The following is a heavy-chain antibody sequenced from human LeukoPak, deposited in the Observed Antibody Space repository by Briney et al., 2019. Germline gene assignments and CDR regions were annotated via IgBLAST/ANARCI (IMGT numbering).Heavy chain of an antibody. Sequence: GRSLSLSCAASGFTFNNYGINWVRQAPGKGLERMAVISYDGGNKYYADSVKGRFTISRDNSKNTLYLQMNSLRAEDTAVYYCAKGAVAGKVVDYWGQGTLVTVSS. CDR3: AKGAVAGKVVDY. J-gene: IGHJ4*02. V-gene: IGHV3-30*18. CDR2: ISYDGGNK. CDR1: GFTFNNYG. D-gene: IGHD6-19*01.